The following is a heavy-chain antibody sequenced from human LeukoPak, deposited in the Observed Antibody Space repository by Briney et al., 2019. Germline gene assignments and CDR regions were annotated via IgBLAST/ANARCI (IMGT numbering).Heavy chain of an antibody. CDR1: GFTFSSYE. J-gene: IGHJ4*02. CDR3: ATYRQVLLPFES. D-gene: IGHD2-8*02. CDR2: ISSSGSTI. V-gene: IGHV3-48*03. Sequence: GGSLRLSCAAFGFTFSSYEMNWVRQAPGKGLEWVSYISSSGSTIYYADSVKGRFTISRDNAKNSLYLQMNGLRAEDTAIYYCATYRQVLLPFESWGQGTLVTVSS.